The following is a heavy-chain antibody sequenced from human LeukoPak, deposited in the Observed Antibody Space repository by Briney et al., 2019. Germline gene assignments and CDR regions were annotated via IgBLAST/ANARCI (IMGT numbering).Heavy chain of an antibody. CDR2: INSDGTAT. CDR3: VLYGLGSPH. J-gene: IGHJ4*02. V-gene: IGHV3-74*01. D-gene: IGHD3-10*01. Sequence: PGGSLRLSCAASGFSSSIYYMHWVRQAPGKGLVWVSRINSDGTATVYADSVRGRFTISRDNAKNTLYLQMNSLRAEDTAVYYCVLYGLGSPHWGQGTLVTVSS. CDR1: GFSSSIYY.